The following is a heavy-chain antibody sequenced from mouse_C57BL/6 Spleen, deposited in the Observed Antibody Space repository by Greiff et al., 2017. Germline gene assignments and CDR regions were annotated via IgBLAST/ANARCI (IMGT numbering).Heavy chain of an antibody. V-gene: IGHV1-22*01. CDR2: INPNNGGT. CDR1: GYTFTDYN. CDR3: ARSGVYYYGSSYTFAMDY. J-gene: IGHJ4*01. D-gene: IGHD1-1*01. Sequence: EVQLQQSGPELVKPGASVKMSCKASGYTFTDYNMHWVKQSHGKSLEWIGYINPNNGGTSYNQKFKGKATLTVNKSSSTAYMELRSLTSEDSAVYYWARSGVYYYGSSYTFAMDYWGQGTSVTVAS.